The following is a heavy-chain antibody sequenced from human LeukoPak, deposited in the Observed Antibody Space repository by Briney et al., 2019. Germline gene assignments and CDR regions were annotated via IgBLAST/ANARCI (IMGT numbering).Heavy chain of an antibody. CDR3: ARVTQQLDYFDY. D-gene: IGHD6-13*01. V-gene: IGHV4-59*01. J-gene: IGHJ4*02. Sequence: SGTLSLTCTVSGGSISSYYWSWIRQPPGKGLEWIGYIYYSGSTNYNPSLKSRVTISVDTSKNQFSLKLSSVTAADTAVYYCARVTQQLDYFDYWGQGTLVTVSS. CDR1: GGSISSYY. CDR2: IYYSGST.